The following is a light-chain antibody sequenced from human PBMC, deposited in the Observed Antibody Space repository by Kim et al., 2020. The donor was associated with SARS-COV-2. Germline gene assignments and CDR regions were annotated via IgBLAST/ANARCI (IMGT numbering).Light chain of an antibody. CDR2: GAS. CDR1: QTVTSNY. Sequence: EIVLTQSPGTLSLSPGERATLSCRASQTVTSNYLAWYQQKPGQAPSLLIYGASSRATGSSDRFSGSGSGTDFTLTISRLEPEDFAVYYCQQYGSSPVTFGKGTKVDIK. CDR3: QQYGSSPVT. V-gene: IGKV3-20*01. J-gene: IGKJ4*01.